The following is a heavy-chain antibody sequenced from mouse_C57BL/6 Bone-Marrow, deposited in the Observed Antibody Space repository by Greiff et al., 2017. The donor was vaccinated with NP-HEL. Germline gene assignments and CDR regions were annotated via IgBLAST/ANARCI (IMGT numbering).Heavy chain of an antibody. CDR1: GYTFTSYW. CDR2: IDPSDSET. V-gene: IGHV1-52*01. CDR3: AGGYGNYAFAY. D-gene: IGHD2-1*01. J-gene: IGHJ3*01. Sequence: QVHVKQSGAELVRPGSSVKLSCKASGYTFTSYWMHWVKQRPIQGLEWIGNIDPSDSETHYNQKFKDKATLTVDKSSSTAYMQLSSLTSEDSAVYYCAGGYGNYAFAYWGQGTLVTVSA.